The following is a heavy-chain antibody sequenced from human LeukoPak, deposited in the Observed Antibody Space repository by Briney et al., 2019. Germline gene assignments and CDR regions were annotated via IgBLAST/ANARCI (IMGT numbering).Heavy chain of an antibody. CDR2: ISYDGSNK. CDR3: ANLNSGYDFVYPPYDY. Sequence: GRSLRLSCAASGFTFSSYAMHWVRQAPGKGLEWVAVISYDGSNKYYADSVKGRFTISRDNSKNTLYLQMNSLRAEDTAVYYCANLNSGYDFVYPPYDYWGQGTLATVSS. J-gene: IGHJ4*02. CDR1: GFTFSSYA. V-gene: IGHV3-30*04. D-gene: IGHD5-12*01.